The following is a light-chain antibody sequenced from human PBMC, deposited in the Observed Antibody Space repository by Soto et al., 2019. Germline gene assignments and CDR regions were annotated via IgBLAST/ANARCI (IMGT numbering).Light chain of an antibody. V-gene: IGKV3-15*01. CDR2: VAS. CDR3: QQYNDWPPKRT. CDR1: QSITTN. Sequence: EVVMTQSPVTLSVSPGERATLSCRASQSITTNLAWYQQKPGQAPRLLIYVASTRATGVPARFSGSGSGTQFTRTISSLQSEDFALYYCQQYNDWPPKRTFGQGTRVDFK. J-gene: IGKJ1*01.